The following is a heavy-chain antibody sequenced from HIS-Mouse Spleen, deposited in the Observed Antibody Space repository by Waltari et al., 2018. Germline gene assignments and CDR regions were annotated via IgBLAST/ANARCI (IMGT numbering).Heavy chain of an antibody. V-gene: IGHV3-15*01. Sequence: EVQLVESGGGLVKPGGSLRLSCAASGFTFSNAWMSWVRQAPGKGLEWVGRIKSKTDGGTTDYAAPVKGRFTISRDDSKNTLYLQMNSLKTEDTAVYYCTTETYYYDSSGYWAFDIWGQGTMVTVSS. CDR2: IKSKTDGGTT. CDR1: GFTFSNAW. CDR3: TTETYYYDSSGYWAFDI. D-gene: IGHD3-22*01. J-gene: IGHJ3*02.